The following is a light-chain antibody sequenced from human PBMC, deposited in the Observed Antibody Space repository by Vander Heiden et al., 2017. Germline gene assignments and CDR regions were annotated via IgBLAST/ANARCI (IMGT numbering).Light chain of an antibody. CDR1: QGINSY. Sequence: AIRMTQSPSSLSASTGDRVTITCRASQGINSYLAWYQQKPGTAPKLLIYAASTLQSGVPSRFSGSGSGTDFTLTISCLQSEDFATYYCQQDDSYPRTFGQGTKVEIK. J-gene: IGKJ1*01. V-gene: IGKV1-8*01. CDR3: QQDDSYPRT. CDR2: AAS.